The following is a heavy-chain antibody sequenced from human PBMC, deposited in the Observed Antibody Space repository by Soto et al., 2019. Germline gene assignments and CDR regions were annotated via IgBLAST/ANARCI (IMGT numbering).Heavy chain of an antibody. CDR1: GFTFDDYA. J-gene: IGHJ4*02. V-gene: IGHV3-9*01. CDR3: AKGGYSGYDLAVY. CDR2: ISWDSGSI. Sequence: GGSLRLSCAASGFTFDDYAMHCVRQAPGKGLEWVSGISWDSGSIGYADSVKGRFTISRHKDKNSLYLQMKSLRAEDTALYYCAKGGYSGYDLAVYWGQVT. D-gene: IGHD5-12*01.